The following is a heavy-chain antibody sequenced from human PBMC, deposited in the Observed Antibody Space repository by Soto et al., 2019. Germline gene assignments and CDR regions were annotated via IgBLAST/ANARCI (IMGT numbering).Heavy chain of an antibody. V-gene: IGHV4-59*08. Sequence: SETLSLTCTVSGGSISDYYWSWIRQPPGKGLEWIGYIYYSGTTNYSPSLKSRVTISVDTSKNQFSLKLSSVTAADSAIYYCARHSGGYYYYGMDVWGQRTTVT. CDR2: IYYSGTT. CDR1: GGSISDYY. D-gene: IGHD1-26*01. J-gene: IGHJ6*02. CDR3: ARHSGGYYYYGMDV.